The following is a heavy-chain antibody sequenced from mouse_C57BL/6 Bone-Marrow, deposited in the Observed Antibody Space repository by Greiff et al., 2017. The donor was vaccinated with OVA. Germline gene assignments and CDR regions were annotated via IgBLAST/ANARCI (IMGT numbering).Heavy chain of an antibody. V-gene: IGHV1-19*01. CDR2: INPYNGGT. CDR3: GRACYYYGSTPWFAY. D-gene: IGHD1-1*01. J-gene: IGHJ3*01. Sequence: EVKLMESGPVLVKPGASVKMSCKASGYTFTDYYMNWVKQSHGKSLEWIGVINPYNGGTSYNQKFKGKATLTVDKSSSTAYMELNSLTSEDSAVYYCGRACYYYGSTPWFAYWGQGTLVTVSA. CDR1: GYTFTDYY.